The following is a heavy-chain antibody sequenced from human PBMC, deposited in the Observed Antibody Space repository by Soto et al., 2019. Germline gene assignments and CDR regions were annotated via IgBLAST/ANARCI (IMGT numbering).Heavy chain of an antibody. J-gene: IGHJ6*02. CDR1: GFTFSSYW. Sequence: GGSLRLSCAASGFTFSSYWMSWVRQAPGKGLECVSNIKQDGSEKYYVDSVKGRFTISRDNAKNSLYLQMNSLRAEDTAVYYCARAGRYYDFWSGYAPYYYYGMDVWGQGTTVTVSS. V-gene: IGHV3-7*03. CDR3: ARAGRYYDFWSGYAPYYYYGMDV. D-gene: IGHD3-3*01. CDR2: IKQDGSEK.